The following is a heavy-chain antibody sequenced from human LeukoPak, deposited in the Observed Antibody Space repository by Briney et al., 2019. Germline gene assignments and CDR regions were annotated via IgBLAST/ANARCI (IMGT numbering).Heavy chain of an antibody. CDR3: ARDYYDSSGFSYFDS. CDR2: IFYSGST. D-gene: IGHD3-22*01. CDR1: SGSINNYY. Sequence: SETLYLTCTVSSGSINNYYWNWIRQPPGKGLEWIGYIFYSGSTNYNPSLNSRVTISVDTSKNQFSLKLSSVTAADTAVYYCARDYYDSSGFSYFDSWGRGTLVTVSS. J-gene: IGHJ4*02. V-gene: IGHV4-59*01.